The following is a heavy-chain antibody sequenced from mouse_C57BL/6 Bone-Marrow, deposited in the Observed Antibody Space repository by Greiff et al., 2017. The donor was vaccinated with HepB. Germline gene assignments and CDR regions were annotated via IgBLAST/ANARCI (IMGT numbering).Heavy chain of an antibody. D-gene: IGHD2-5*01. CDR3: AREDYSNWFAY. V-gene: IGHV1-26*01. CDR2: INPNNGGT. Sequence: EVQLQQSGPELVKPGASVKISCKASGYTFTDYYMNWVKQSHGKSLEWIGDINPNNGGTSYNQKFKGKATSTVDKSSSTAYMELRSLTSEDSAVYYCAREDYSNWFAYWGQGTLVTVSA. CDR1: GYTFTDYY. J-gene: IGHJ3*01.